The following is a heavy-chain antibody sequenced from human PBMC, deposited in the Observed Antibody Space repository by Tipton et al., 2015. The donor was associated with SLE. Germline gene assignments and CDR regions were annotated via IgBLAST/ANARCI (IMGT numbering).Heavy chain of an antibody. V-gene: IGHV4-39*07. CDR3: AREYHYYDSSGYYGGYFDL. Sequence: TLSLTCTVSGGSISSSSYYWGWIRQPPGKGLEWIGSIYYSGSTYYNPSLKSRVTISVDTSKNQFSLKLSSVTAADTAVYYCAREYHYYDSSGYYGGYFDLWGRGTLVTVSS. D-gene: IGHD3-22*01. CDR1: GGSISSSSYY. CDR2: IYYSGST. J-gene: IGHJ2*01.